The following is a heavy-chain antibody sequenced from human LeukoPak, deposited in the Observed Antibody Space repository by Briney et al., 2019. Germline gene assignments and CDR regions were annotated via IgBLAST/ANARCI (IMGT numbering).Heavy chain of an antibody. V-gene: IGHV4-59*01. Sequence: SETLSLTCTVSGGSISSYYWSWIRQPPGKGLEWIGYIYYSGSTNYNPSLKSRVTISVDTSKNQFSLKLSSVTAEDTAVYYCARYSGNYGLDYWGQGTLVTVSS. D-gene: IGHD4-17*01. J-gene: IGHJ4*02. CDR1: GGSISSYY. CDR2: IYYSGST. CDR3: ARYSGNYGLDY.